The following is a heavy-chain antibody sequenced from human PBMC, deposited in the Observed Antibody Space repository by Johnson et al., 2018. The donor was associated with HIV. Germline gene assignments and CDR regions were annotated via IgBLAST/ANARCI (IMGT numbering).Heavy chain of an antibody. Sequence: VQLVESGGGLVQPGGSLRLSCAASGFTFSSYDMHWVRQATGKGLEWVSAIGTAGDTYYPGSVKGRFTISRDNAKNSLYLQMNSLRADDTAVYYCAKVAVATAAGGVGLNIWGPGTMVTVSS. J-gene: IGHJ3*02. CDR1: GFTFSSYD. D-gene: IGHD6-13*01. V-gene: IGHV3-13*01. CDR3: AKVAVATAAGGVGLNI. CDR2: IGTAGDT.